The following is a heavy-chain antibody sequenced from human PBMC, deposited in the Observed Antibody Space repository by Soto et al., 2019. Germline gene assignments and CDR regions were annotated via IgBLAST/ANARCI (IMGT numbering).Heavy chain of an antibody. D-gene: IGHD3-16*01. J-gene: IGHJ3*02. CDR2: IYPGDSDT. CDR1: GYSFTSYW. Sequence: GESLKISCKGSGYSFTSYWIGWVRQMPGKGLEWMGIIYPGDSDTRYSPSFQGQVTISADKSISTAYLQWSSLKASDTAMYYCARSTYYDYIWGSDDAFDIWGQGTMVTVSS. V-gene: IGHV5-51*01. CDR3: ARSTYYDYIWGSDDAFDI.